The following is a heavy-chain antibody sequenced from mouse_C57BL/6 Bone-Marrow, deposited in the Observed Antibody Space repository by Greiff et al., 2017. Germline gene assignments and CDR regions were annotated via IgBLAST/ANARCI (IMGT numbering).Heavy chain of an antibody. D-gene: IGHD1-1*01. V-gene: IGHV1-69*01. CDR2: IDPSGSYT. J-gene: IGHJ1*03. CDR1: GYTFTSSW. CDR3: ARRGGATVVAHFDV. Sequence: VQLQQSGAELVMPGASVKLSCKASGYTFTSSWMHWVQQRPGQGLEWIGEIDPSGSYTNYNQKFKGKSTLTVDKSSSTAYMQLSSLTSEDSAVYYCARRGGATVVAHFDVWGTGTTVTVSS.